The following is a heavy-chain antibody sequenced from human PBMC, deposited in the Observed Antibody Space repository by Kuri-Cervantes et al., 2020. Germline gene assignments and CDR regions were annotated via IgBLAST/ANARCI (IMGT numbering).Heavy chain of an antibody. Sequence: SETLSLTCTVSGGSISSSSYYWGWIRQPPGKGLEWIGNIYYSGGTYFNPSLKSRVTMSVDTSKNQFSLKLSSVTAADTAVYYCARISNSWFSADYRGQGTLVTVSS. CDR1: GGSISSSSYY. CDR2: IYYSGGT. V-gene: IGHV4-39*01. J-gene: IGHJ4*02. CDR3: ARISNSWFSADY. D-gene: IGHD6-13*01.